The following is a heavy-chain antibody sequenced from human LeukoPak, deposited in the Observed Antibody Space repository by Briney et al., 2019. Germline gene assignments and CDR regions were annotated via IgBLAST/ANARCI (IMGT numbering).Heavy chain of an antibody. CDR2: ISYDGSNK. CDR3: AREILRDGSYLIED. J-gene: IGHJ4*02. V-gene: IGHV3-30-3*01. CDR1: GFTVSSYA. Sequence: PGGSLRLSCAASGFTVSSYAMHWVRQAPGKGLEWVAVISYDGSNKYYADSVKGRFTVSRDNSKNTLYLQMNSLRADDTAVYYCAREILRDGSYLIEDWGQGILVTVSS. D-gene: IGHD1-26*01.